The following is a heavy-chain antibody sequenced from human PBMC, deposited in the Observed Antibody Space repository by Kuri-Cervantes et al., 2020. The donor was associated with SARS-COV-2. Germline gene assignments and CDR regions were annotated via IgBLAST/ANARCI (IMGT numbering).Heavy chain of an antibody. Sequence: GGSLRLSCQASGYRFTGFWIGWVRQMPGKALEWMGLIYPYDSDTRNNLSFQGHITISIDKSISTAFLQWSSLEASDTATYYCARLKQVALDPLDSWGQGTMVTVSS. V-gene: IGHV5-51*01. J-gene: IGHJ4*02. D-gene: IGHD1/OR15-1a*01. CDR1: GYRFTGFW. CDR2: IYPYDSDT. CDR3: ARLKQVALDPLDS.